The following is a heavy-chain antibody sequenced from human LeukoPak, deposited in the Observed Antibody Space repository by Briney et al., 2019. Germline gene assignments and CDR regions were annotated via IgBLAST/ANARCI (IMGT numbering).Heavy chain of an antibody. D-gene: IGHD5-24*01. Sequence: GASVKVSCKASGYTFTADYIHWVRQAPGQGLEWMGWINPNSGDTHYPQKFQGRVTLTRDTSISTAYMELSRLRSDDTAVYYCARDFDRSYSYNYYWGQGTLVTVSS. CDR1: GYTFTADY. J-gene: IGHJ4*02. V-gene: IGHV1-2*02. CDR3: ARDFDRSYSYNYY. CDR2: INPNSGDT.